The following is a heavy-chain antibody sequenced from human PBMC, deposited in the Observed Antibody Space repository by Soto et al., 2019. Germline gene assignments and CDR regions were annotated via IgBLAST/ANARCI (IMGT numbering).Heavy chain of an antibody. CDR3: AREVGASY. CDR1: VYTFTNFG. V-gene: IGHV1-18*01. Sequence: SVKVSCKASVYTFTNFGFTWVRRAPGQGLEWMGWISAYNGNTNYAQKLQGRVTMTTDTSTSTAYMELRSLRSDDTAVYYCAREVGASYWGQGTLVTASS. D-gene: IGHD1-26*01. J-gene: IGHJ4*02. CDR2: ISAYNGNT.